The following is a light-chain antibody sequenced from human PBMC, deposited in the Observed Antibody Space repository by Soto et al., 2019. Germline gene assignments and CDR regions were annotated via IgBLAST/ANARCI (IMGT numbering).Light chain of an antibody. CDR2: GAS. V-gene: IGKV3-20*01. J-gene: IGKJ3*01. CDR1: QSVSSSY. Sequence: EIVLTQSPGTLSLSPGEKATLSCRASQSVSSSYLAWYLQKPGQAPRLLIYGASSRVTGIPDRFSGSGSGTDFTLTISRLEPEDFAVYYCQQYGAFGPGTKVDIK. CDR3: QQYGA.